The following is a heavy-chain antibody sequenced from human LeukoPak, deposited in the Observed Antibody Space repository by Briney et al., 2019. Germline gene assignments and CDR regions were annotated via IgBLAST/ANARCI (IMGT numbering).Heavy chain of an antibody. Sequence: GASVKVSCKASGFALTTYNIVWLRQAPGQGLEWVGWVTAFNENTHYSRKFQGRVTMTRDTSTSTAYMELRSLRSEDTAVYYCARVARTYGSGSYIAYWGQGTLVTVSS. J-gene: IGHJ4*02. D-gene: IGHD3-10*01. V-gene: IGHV1-18*01. CDR3: ARVARTYGSGSYIAY. CDR1: GFALTTYN. CDR2: VTAFNENT.